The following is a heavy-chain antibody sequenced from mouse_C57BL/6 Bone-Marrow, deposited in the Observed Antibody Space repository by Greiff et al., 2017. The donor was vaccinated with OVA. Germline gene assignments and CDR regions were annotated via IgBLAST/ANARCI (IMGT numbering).Heavy chain of an antibody. CDR1: GYTFTGYW. Sequence: VQLQQSGAELMKPGASVKLSCKATGYTFTGYWIEWVKQRPGHGLEWIGEILPGSCSTNYNEKFKGKATFTADTSSNTAYRQLSSLTTEDSAIDYCAREGATGPWFAYWGQGTLVTVSA. CDR3: AREGATGPWFAY. J-gene: IGHJ3*01. CDR2: ILPGSCST. D-gene: IGHD4-1*02. V-gene: IGHV1-9*01.